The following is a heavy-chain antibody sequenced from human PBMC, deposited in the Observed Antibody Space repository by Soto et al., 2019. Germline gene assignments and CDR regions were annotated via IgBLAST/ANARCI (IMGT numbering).Heavy chain of an antibody. J-gene: IGHJ5*02. CDR2: IYPGDSDT. CDR1: GYSFTIYW. D-gene: IGHD1-26*01. CDR3: ASSRELRWFDP. V-gene: IGHV5-51*01. Sequence: GESLNLSCQGSGYSFTIYWIGWVRQMPGKGLGWMGIIYPGDSDTRYSPSFQGPVSIPADKSISPAYMQWSSLKASDTAMYYCASSRELRWFDPWGQGTLVTVSS.